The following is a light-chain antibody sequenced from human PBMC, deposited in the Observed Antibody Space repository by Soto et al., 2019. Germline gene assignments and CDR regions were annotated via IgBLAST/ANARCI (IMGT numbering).Light chain of an antibody. CDR2: LGS. CDR3: MQGLQTRT. CDR1: QSLLHSNGYNY. J-gene: IGKJ1*01. V-gene: IGKV2-28*01. Sequence: DIVMTQSPLSLPVTPGEPASISCRSSQSLLHSNGYNYLDWYLQKPGQSPQLLIYLGSHRASGVPDRFSGSASGTDFTLKISRVEAEDVGVYYRMQGLQTRTLGQGTKVDIK.